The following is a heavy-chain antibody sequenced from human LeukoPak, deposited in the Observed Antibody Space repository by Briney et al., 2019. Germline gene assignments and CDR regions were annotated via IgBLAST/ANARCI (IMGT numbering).Heavy chain of an antibody. CDR2: IPYDGSNK. Sequence: GGSLRLSCAASGFTFSSYSMNWVRQAPGKGLEWVAVIPYDGSNKYYADSVKGRFTISRDNSKNTLYLQMNSLRAEDTAVYYCARGLRLGELSFDYWGQGTLVTVSS. CDR3: ARGLRLGELSFDY. V-gene: IGHV3-30*03. D-gene: IGHD3-16*02. J-gene: IGHJ4*02. CDR1: GFTFSSYS.